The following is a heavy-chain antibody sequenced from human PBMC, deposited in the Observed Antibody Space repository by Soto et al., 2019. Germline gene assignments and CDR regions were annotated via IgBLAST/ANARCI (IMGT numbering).Heavy chain of an antibody. CDR2: ISYTGST. D-gene: IGHD1-20*01. CDR1: GGSISTNGYY. J-gene: IGHJ4*02. CDR3: AKDQVSGLDY. Sequence: QVQLQESGPGLVKPSQTLSLTCTVSGGSISTNGYYWSWIRQHPGKGLEWIGYISYTGSTYYNPSLKVRVTMSVDTAKKQFSLKLSSVTAADTALYYFAKDQVSGLDYWGQGTLVTVSS. V-gene: IGHV4-31*03.